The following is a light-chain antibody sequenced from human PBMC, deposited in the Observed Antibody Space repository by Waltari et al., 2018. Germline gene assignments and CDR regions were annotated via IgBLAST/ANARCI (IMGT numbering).Light chain of an antibody. CDR1: GSAVGASDA. CDR2: DVT. V-gene: IGLV2-14*03. J-gene: IGLJ2*01. Sequence: QSALTQPASVSGSPGQSITISCSGVGSAVGASDAVSWHQHHPGQAPQVIIYDVTNRPSVVSDRFSASKSANTASLTISRLQPEDEADYYCSSQTLDGLVLFGGGTRLTVL. CDR3: SSQTLDGLVL.